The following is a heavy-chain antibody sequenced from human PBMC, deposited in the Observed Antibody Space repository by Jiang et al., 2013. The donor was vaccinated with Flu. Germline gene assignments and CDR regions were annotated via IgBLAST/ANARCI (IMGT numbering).Heavy chain of an antibody. Sequence: GAEVKKPGASVKVSCKFPDSTFAISGITWVRQAPGQGFQYMGWISGTTGKTNYALKFQDRLILTADTSTHTAYMQLRSLTSDDTAVYYCARDVSATSILRLFFDSWGQGTLVTVSS. CDR1: DSTFAISG. CDR2: ISGTTGKT. J-gene: IGHJ4*02. CDR3: ARDVSATSILRLFFDS. D-gene: IGHD5/OR15-5a*01. V-gene: IGHV1-18*01.